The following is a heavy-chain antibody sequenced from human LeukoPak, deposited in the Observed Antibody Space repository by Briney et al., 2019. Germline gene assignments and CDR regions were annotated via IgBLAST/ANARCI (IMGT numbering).Heavy chain of an antibody. CDR2: IYAGDSDT. CDR1: GXSFSSYW. D-gene: IGHD2-2*01. J-gene: IGHJ6*02. Sequence: GESLKISCKGSGXSFSSYWIAWVRQMPGKGLEWMGVIYAGDSDTRYGPSFQGQVTISADRSISTAYLQWSSLKASDTAMYYCARPQEYHPYYYAMDVWGQGTTVTVSS. CDR3: ARPQEYHPYYYAMDV. V-gene: IGHV5-51*01.